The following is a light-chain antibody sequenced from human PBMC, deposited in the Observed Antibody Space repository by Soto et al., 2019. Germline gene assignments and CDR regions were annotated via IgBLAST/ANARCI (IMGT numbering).Light chain of an antibody. Sequence: EIVMTQSQATLSVSPGERATLSCRASQGLTNNYLVWYHQKPGQAPRLLSYGASTRATGTPARFSGSGSGTEATLSISGVQSEDFEVYYCQKYNGWPLTFGGGTKVAI. J-gene: IGKJ4*01. V-gene: IGKV3-15*01. CDR1: QGLTNN. CDR3: QKYNGWPLT. CDR2: GAS.